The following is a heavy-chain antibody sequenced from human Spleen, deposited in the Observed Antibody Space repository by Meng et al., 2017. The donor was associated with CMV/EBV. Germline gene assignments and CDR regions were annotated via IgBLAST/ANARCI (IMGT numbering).Heavy chain of an antibody. V-gene: IGHV3-7*01. J-gene: IGHJ4*02. Sequence: GESLKISCATSGFTFSDHWMAWVRQAPGKGLEWVANIKQDGSEMFYADSVKGRFTIYRSNSKNSLSLQMNSLRAEDTAVYYCARDGPIFGVVTGFDYWGQGTVVTVSS. CDR1: GFTFSDHW. CDR3: ARDGPIFGVVTGFDY. D-gene: IGHD3-3*01. CDR2: IKQDGSEM.